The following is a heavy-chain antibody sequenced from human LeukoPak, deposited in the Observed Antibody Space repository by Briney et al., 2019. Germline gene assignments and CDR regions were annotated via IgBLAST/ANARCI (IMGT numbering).Heavy chain of an antibody. CDR2: ISGSGGST. D-gene: IGHD2-2*01. J-gene: IGHJ5*02. Sequence: GGSLRLSCAASGFTFSSYAMSWVRQAPGKGLEWVSVISGSGGSTYYADSVKGRFTISRDNAKNSLYLQMHSLRAEDTAVYYCARDNGYCSSTSCHRGGWFDPWGQGTLVTVSS. CDR3: ARDNGYCSSTSCHRGGWFDP. V-gene: IGHV3-23*01. CDR1: GFTFSSYA.